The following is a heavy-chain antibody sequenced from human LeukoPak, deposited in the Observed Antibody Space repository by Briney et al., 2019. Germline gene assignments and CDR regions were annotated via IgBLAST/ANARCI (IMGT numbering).Heavy chain of an antibody. CDR3: ARDPPDYGDYVPYFDY. D-gene: IGHD4-17*01. Sequence: ASVKVSCKASGGTFSSYAISWVRQAPGQGLEWMGWISAYNGNTNYAQKLQGRVTMTTDTSTSTAYMELRSLRSDDTAVYYCARDPPDYGDYVPYFDYWGQGTLVTVSS. V-gene: IGHV1-18*01. CDR2: ISAYNGNT. J-gene: IGHJ4*02. CDR1: GGTFSSYA.